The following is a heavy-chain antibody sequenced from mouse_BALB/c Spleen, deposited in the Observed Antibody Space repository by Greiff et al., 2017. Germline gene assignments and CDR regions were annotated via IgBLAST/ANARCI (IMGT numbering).Heavy chain of an antibody. D-gene: IGHD1-3*01. V-gene: IGHV5-17*02. Sequence: EVQLVESGGGLVQPGGSRKLSCAASGFTFSSFGMHWVRQAPEKGLEWVAYISSGSSTIYYADTVKGRFTISRDNPKNTLFLQMTSLRSEDTAMYYCARRGLSYAMDYWGQGTSVTVSS. CDR3: ARRGLSYAMDY. J-gene: IGHJ4*01. CDR2: ISSGSSTI. CDR1: GFTFSSFG.